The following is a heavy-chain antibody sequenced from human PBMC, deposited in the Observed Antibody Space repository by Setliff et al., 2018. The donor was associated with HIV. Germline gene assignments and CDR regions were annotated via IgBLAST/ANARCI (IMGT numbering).Heavy chain of an antibody. CDR2: ISRDGATK. CDR3: AGAHFFWDRNLPQRYYYYMDV. J-gene: IGHJ6*03. CDR1: GFTFIHHE. Sequence: GGSLRLSCATSGFTFIHHEFNWVRQAPGKGLEWVSYISRDGATKYYADSVKGRFTISRDNAKNSLYLQMNSLRVEDTALYYCAGAHFFWDRNLPQRYYYYMDVWGKGTTVTVSS. D-gene: IGHD3-16*01. V-gene: IGHV3-48*03.